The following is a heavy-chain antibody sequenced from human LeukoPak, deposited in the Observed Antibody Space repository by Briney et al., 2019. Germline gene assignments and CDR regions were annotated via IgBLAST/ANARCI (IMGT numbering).Heavy chain of an antibody. J-gene: IGHJ5*02. CDR3: ARDRTVLLPYNWFDP. V-gene: IGHV1-69*13. D-gene: IGHD3-10*01. CDR2: IIPIFGTA. CDR1: GGTFISYA. Sequence: SVKVSCKASGGTFISYAISWVRQAPGRGLEWMGGIIPIFGTANYAQKFQGRVTITADESTSTAYMELSSLRSEDTAVYYCARDRTVLLPYNWFDPWGQGTLVTVSS.